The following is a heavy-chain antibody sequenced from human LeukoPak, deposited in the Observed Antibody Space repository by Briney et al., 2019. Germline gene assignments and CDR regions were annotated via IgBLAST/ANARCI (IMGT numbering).Heavy chain of an antibody. CDR1: GGSISSGSYY. V-gene: IGHV4-61*02. CDR2: IYTSGST. CDR3: AREAPLLDRNYYGMDV. J-gene: IGHJ6*02. D-gene: IGHD3/OR15-3a*01. Sequence: SQTLSLTCTVSGGSISSGSYYWSWIRQRAGKGLEWIGRIYTSGSTNYNPSLKSRVTISVDTSKNQFSLKLSTVTAADTAVYYCAREAPLLDRNYYGMDVWGQGTTVTVSS.